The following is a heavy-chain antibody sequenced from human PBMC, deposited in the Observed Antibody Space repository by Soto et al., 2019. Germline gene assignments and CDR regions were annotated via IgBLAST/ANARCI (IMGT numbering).Heavy chain of an antibody. J-gene: IGHJ4*02. Sequence: EVQLLESGGDLVQPGGSLRLSCAATGFIFSTYAMGWVRQAPGKGLEWVSAISGSGDSTYYADSVRDQFTVSRDNSKNTLYLQMNSLRAEDTALYYCARLQRGYSYGSFDYWGQGTLVTVSS. D-gene: IGHD5-18*01. V-gene: IGHV3-23*01. CDR2: ISGSGDST. CDR1: GFIFSTYA. CDR3: ARLQRGYSYGSFDY.